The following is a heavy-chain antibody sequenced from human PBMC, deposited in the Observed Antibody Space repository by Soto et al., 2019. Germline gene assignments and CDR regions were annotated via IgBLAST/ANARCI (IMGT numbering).Heavy chain of an antibody. D-gene: IGHD6-13*01. V-gene: IGHV4-34*01. CDR2: INHSGST. J-gene: IGHJ4*02. CDR3: ARVSSSWSGVDD. CDR1: GWSFSGYY. Sequence: XETLSLSCAVYGWSFSGYYWSWIRQPPGKGLEWIGEINHSGSTNYNPSLKSRVTISVDTSKNQFSLKLSSVTAADTAVYYCARVSSSWSGVDDWGQGTLVTVSS.